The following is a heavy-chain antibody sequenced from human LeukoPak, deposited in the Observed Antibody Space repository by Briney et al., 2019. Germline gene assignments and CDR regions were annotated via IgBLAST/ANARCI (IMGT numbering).Heavy chain of an antibody. Sequence: GGSLRLSCAASGFTFSSYSMNWVRQAPGKGLEWGSSISSSSGYIHYADSVKGRFTISRDNAKKSLYLQMNSLRVEDTAVYYCARDREHYYGSGSYYNSWGQGTPGTVSA. CDR1: GFTFSSYS. CDR3: ARDREHYYGSGSYYNS. V-gene: IGHV3-21*01. J-gene: IGHJ4*02. D-gene: IGHD3-10*01. CDR2: ISSSSGYI.